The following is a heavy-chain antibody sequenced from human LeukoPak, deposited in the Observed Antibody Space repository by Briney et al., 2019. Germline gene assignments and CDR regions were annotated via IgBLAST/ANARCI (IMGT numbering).Heavy chain of an antibody. CDR1: GFTFSNYW. V-gene: IGHV3-74*01. CDR3: ARGPARNWFDP. J-gene: IGHJ5*02. Sequence: GGSLRLSCAASGFTFSNYWMHWVREAPGKGLVWVSRINSDGSSTSYADSVKGRFTISRDNAKNTLYLQMNSLRAEDTAVYYCARGPARNWFDPWGQGTLVTVSS. D-gene: IGHD6-6*01. CDR2: INSDGSST.